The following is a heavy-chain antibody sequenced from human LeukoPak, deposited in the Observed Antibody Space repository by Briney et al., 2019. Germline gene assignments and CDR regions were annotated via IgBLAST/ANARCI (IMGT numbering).Heavy chain of an antibody. D-gene: IGHD6-19*01. CDR3: ARDPSNTSGWKTWFDT. CDR1: GFIFTKYG. J-gene: IGHJ5*02. CDR2: ISGYNGDT. Sequence: GGPVKVSCKASGFIFTKYGISWVRQAPGQGLEWVGWISGYNGDTHYAQKLQGRVTMTIDTSTTTAYMELRSLRSDDTAFYYCARDPSNTSGWKTWFDTWGQGTLVTVSS. V-gene: IGHV1-18*01.